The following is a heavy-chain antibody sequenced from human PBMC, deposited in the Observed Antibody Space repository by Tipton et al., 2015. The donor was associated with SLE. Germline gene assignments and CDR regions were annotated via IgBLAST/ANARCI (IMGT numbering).Heavy chain of an antibody. D-gene: IGHD4-17*01. CDR3: VRESTVTLDF. V-gene: IGHV3-30*19. CDR1: GFTFSSYG. CDR2: ISYDGSNI. J-gene: IGHJ4*02. Sequence: SLRLSCAASGFTFSSYGMHWVRQTPGRGLEWLSFISYDGSNIHSADSVKGRFTVSRDNSKNTLYLQMNNLRPEDTAVYYCVRESTVTLDFWGQGTLVTVSS.